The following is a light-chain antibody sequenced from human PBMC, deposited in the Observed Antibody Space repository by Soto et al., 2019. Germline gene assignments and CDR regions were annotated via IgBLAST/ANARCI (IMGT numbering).Light chain of an antibody. CDR2: GAS. CDR3: QQYGSSPLT. CDR1: QSVSSNY. Sequence: DIVLTQSPGTLSLSTGERATLSCRASQSVSSNYLAWYQQKPGQAPRFLIYGASSRATGIPDRFSGSGSGTDFTLTISRLEPEDFAVYYCQQYGSSPLTFGGGTKVDIK. J-gene: IGKJ4*01. V-gene: IGKV3-20*01.